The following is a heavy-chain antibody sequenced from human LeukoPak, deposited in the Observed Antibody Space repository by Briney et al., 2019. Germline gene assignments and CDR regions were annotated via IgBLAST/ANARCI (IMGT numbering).Heavy chain of an antibody. CDR2: INHSGST. CDR3: ARGRGSSLKGLGGY. J-gene: IGHJ4*02. D-gene: IGHD2-15*01. V-gene: IGHV4-34*01. CDR1: GGSFSGYY. Sequence: SETVSLTCAVYGGSFSGYYWSWIRQPPGKGPEWIGEINHSGSTNYHPSLKRRVTISVDTSKNQFSLKLSTLAVADPAVYYCARGRGSSLKGLGGYRGQGTLVTDSS.